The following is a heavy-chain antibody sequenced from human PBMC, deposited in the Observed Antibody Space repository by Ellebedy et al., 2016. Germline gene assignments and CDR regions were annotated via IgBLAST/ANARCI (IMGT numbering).Heavy chain of an antibody. CDR2: KNPTRNT. CDR1: GDSISSSTSY. Sequence: SETLSLTXSVSGDSISSSTSYWGWIRQSPGKGLEWIGEKNPTRNTNYNPSLESRVTISVDASKNQSSLILTSVTAADTAVYYCATGIDSSSASAWGQGTQVTVSS. J-gene: IGHJ5*02. CDR3: ATGIDSSSASA. V-gene: IGHV4-39*07. D-gene: IGHD3-22*01.